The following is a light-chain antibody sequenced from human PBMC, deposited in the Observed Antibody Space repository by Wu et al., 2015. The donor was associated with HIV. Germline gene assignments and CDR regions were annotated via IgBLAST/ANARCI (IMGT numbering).Light chain of an antibody. Sequence: DIQMTQSPFSLSASVGDRVTITCRASQSIGSYLSWYQQKPGKAPKLLIYATSNLQSGVPSRFSGSGSGTDFILTINSLQPEDFATYYCQQSYSSPPSFGQGTKLQIK. CDR3: QQSYSSPPS. J-gene: IGKJ2*03. CDR1: QSIGSY. CDR2: ATS. V-gene: IGKV1-39*01.